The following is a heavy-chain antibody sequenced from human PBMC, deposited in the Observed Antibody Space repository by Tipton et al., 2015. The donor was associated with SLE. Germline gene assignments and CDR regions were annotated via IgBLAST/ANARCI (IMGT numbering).Heavy chain of an antibody. J-gene: IGHJ4*02. CDR2: VYYSGST. CDR3: AKTTVYSNDWPYFDH. D-gene: IGHD6-19*01. Sequence: TLSLTCTVSGISISSAGYSWSWIRQSPGKGLEWIGNVYYSGSTYYSASLRSQVTISLDRSKNHFSLTLNSVTAADTAVYYCAKTTVYSNDWPYFDHWGQGTLVTVSS. CDR1: GISISSAGYS. V-gene: IGHV4-30-2*06.